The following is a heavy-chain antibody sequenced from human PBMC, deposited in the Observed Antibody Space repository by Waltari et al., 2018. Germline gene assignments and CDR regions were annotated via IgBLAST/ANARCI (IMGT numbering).Heavy chain of an antibody. D-gene: IGHD4-17*01. CDR3: ARERVYGGNSDAFDI. CDR1: GYTFTVNY. Sequence: QVQLVQSGAEVRKPGASVKVSCKASGYTFTVNYMHWVRRAPGQGLEWMGWINPKSGGTKDTQKFKGRVTMTRDTSISTAYMEVSRLKSDDTAVYYCARERVYGGNSDAFDIWGQGTMVTVSS. CDR2: INPKSGGT. J-gene: IGHJ3*02. V-gene: IGHV1-2*02.